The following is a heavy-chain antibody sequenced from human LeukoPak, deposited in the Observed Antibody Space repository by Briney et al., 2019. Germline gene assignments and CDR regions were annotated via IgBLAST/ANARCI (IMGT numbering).Heavy chain of an antibody. D-gene: IGHD2-15*01. V-gene: IGHV3-48*01. Sequence: GGSLRLSCAASGFTFSSYSMNWVRQAPGKGPEWIAYVTSSSRTIYYADSVKGRFTISRDNAKSSLYLQLDSLRAEDTAVYYCARDLIGGNAYDYWGQGALVTVSS. J-gene: IGHJ4*02. CDR3: ARDLIGGNAYDY. CDR2: VTSSSRTI. CDR1: GFTFSSYS.